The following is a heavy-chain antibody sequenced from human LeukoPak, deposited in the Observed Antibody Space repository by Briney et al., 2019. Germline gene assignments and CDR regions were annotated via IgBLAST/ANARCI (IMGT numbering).Heavy chain of an antibody. CDR3: AVNLNY. D-gene: IGHD1-14*01. J-gene: IGHJ4*02. Sequence: GGSLRLSCAASGFTFTDYNMNWVRQAPGRGLEWLSYISPASDSIYYADSVRGRFTISRDNAENSLYLRMNSLRVEDTAVYYCAVNLNYWGRGTLVTVSS. CDR1: GFTFTDYN. V-gene: IGHV3-48*04. CDR2: ISPASDSI.